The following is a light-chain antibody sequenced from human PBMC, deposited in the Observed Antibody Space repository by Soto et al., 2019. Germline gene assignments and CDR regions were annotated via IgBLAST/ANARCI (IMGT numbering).Light chain of an antibody. CDR2: SDD. Sequence: QSVLTQPPSASGTPGQRATISCSGSLSNIGSNYVYWYQQLPGSAPKLLIYSDDQRPSEVSDRFSGSKSATSATLAISGLRSEDEADYYCATWDDSLSGSYVFGTGTKVTVL. CDR1: LSNIGSNY. J-gene: IGLJ1*01. CDR3: ATWDDSLSGSYV. V-gene: IGLV1-47*02.